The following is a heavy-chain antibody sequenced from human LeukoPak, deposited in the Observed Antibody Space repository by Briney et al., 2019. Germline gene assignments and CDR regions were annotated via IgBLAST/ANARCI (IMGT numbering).Heavy chain of an antibody. CDR3: ARDSITGYSSGWYVFDY. V-gene: IGHV4-59*01. J-gene: IGHJ4*02. CDR2: IYYSGST. D-gene: IGHD6-19*01. CDR1: GGSISSYY. Sequence: SETLSLTCTVSGGSISSYYWSWIRQPPGKGLEWIGYIYYSGSTNYNPSLKSRVTISVDTSKNQFSLKLSSVTAADTAVYYCARDSITGYSSGWYVFDYWGQGTLVTVSS.